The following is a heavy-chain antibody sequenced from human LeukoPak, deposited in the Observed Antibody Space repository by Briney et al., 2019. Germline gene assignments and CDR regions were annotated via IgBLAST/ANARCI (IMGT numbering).Heavy chain of an antibody. CDR3: ARGGTAYQLRFLPYYYGMDV. D-gene: IGHD2-2*01. CDR1: GGSFSGYY. J-gene: IGHJ6*04. Sequence: SETLSLTCAVYGGSFSGYYWSWIRQPPGEGLEWLGEINHRGSTNYNPSLKRRVTISVDTSKNQFSLNLSSVTAADTAVYYCARGGTAYQLRFLPYYYGMDVWGKGTTVTVSS. CDR2: INHRGST. V-gene: IGHV4-34*01.